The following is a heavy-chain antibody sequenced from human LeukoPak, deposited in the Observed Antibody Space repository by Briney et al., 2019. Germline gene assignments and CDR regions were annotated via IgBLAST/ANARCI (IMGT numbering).Heavy chain of an antibody. D-gene: IGHD3-22*01. Sequence: SVKVSCMASGGTFSSYAISWVRQAPGQGLEWMGGIIPIFGTANYAQKFQGRVTITAAESTSTAYMELSSLRSEGTAVYYCARAARPTSDTSGSYWYYFDCWGQGILVTVSS. V-gene: IGHV1-69*13. CDR1: GGTFSSYA. J-gene: IGHJ4*02. CDR2: IIPIFGTA. CDR3: ARAARPTSDTSGSYWYYFDC.